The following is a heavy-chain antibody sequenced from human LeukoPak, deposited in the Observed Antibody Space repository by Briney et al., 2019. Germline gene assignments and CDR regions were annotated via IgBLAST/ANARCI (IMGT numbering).Heavy chain of an antibody. V-gene: IGHV4-34*01. CDR2: INHSGST. CDR1: GGSFSGYY. Sequence: SETLSLTCAVYGGSFSGYYWSWIRQPPGKGLEWIGEINHSGSTNYNPSLKSRVTISVDTSKNQFSLKLSSVTAADTAVYYCARGRIAARFGFLVTRAAFDIWGQGTMVTVSS. J-gene: IGHJ3*02. D-gene: IGHD6-6*01. CDR3: ARGRIAARFGFLVTRAAFDI.